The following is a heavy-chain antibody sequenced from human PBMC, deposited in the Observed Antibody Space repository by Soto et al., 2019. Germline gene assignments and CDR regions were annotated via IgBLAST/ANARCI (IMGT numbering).Heavy chain of an antibody. J-gene: IGHJ4*02. D-gene: IGHD2-2*01. CDR1: GGSISSGDYY. CDR2: IYYSGST. V-gene: IGHV4-30-4*01. Sequence: QVQLQESGPGLVKPSQTLSLTCTVSGGSISSGDYYWSWIRQPPGKGLEWIGYIYYSGSTYYNPSLKSRGTIPVDTSKNQSSLKLSSVTAADTAVYYCARGDCSSTSCYGPLDYWGQGTLVTVSS. CDR3: ARGDCSSTSCYGPLDY.